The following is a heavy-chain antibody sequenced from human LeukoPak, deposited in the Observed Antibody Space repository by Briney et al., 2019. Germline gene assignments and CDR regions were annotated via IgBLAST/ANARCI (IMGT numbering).Heavy chain of an antibody. Sequence: PSETLSLTCTVPGGSISSYYWSWIRQPPGKGLEWIGYIYYSGSTDYNPSLKSRVTISVDTSKNQFSLKLGSVTAADTAVYYCARHLVDGSGSYYLYAFDIWGQGTMVTVSS. V-gene: IGHV4-59*08. CDR1: GGSISSYY. CDR2: IYYSGST. D-gene: IGHD3-10*01. CDR3: ARHLVDGSGSYYLYAFDI. J-gene: IGHJ3*02.